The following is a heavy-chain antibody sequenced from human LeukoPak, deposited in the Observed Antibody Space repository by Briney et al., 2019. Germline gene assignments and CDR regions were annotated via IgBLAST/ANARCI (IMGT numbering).Heavy chain of an antibody. CDR2: IYHSGST. D-gene: IGHD1-26*01. CDR3: ARWIVGATTSFDC. Sequence: SGTLSLTCAVSGGSISSSNWWSWVRQPPGKGLEWIGEIYHSGSTNYNPSLKSRVTISVDKSENQFSLQMTSVTAADTAVYYCARWIVGATTSFDCWGQGTLVTVSS. CDR1: GGSISSSNW. J-gene: IGHJ4*02. V-gene: IGHV4-4*02.